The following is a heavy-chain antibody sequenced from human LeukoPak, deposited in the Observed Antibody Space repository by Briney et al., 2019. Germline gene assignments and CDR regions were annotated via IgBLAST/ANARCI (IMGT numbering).Heavy chain of an antibody. CDR3: ARVGPNRAYSPLDQ. CDR1: GYTFTAYY. CDR2: INPNNGGR. D-gene: IGHD2-21*01. V-gene: IGHV1-2*02. J-gene: IGHJ5*02. Sequence: ASVKVSCKTSGYTFTAYYMHWVRQAPGQGLEYMGWINPNNGGRQFAQKFQGRVTMTRDTSISTAHLDLTSLTSDDTAVYYCARVGPNRAYSPLDQWGQGTIVTDSS.